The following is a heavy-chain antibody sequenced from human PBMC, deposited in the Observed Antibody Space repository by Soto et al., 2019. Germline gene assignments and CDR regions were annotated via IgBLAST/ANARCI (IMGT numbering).Heavy chain of an antibody. CDR3: ASSGVVVVAATRPYYYGMDV. CDR2: IIPIFGTA. Sequence: QVQLVQSGTEVKKPGSSVKVSCKASGGTFSSYAISWVRQAPGQALEWMGGIIPIFGTANYAQKFQGRVTITADEFTSKAYMELSSLRSEDTAVYYCASSGVVVVAATRPYYYGMDVWGQGTTVTVSS. J-gene: IGHJ6*02. CDR1: GGTFSSYA. D-gene: IGHD2-15*01. V-gene: IGHV1-69*01.